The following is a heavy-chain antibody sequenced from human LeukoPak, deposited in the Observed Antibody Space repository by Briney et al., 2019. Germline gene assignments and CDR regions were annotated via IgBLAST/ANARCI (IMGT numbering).Heavy chain of an antibody. CDR2: ISGSGGST. V-gene: IGHV3-23*01. Sequence: QSGGSLRLSCAASGFTFSSYAMSWVRQAPGKGLEWVSAISGSGGSTYYADSVKGRFTISRDNSKNTLYLQMNSLRAEDTAVYYCAKDRIPSSSLDYWGQGTLVTVSS. J-gene: IGHJ4*02. CDR3: AKDRIPSSSLDY. CDR1: GFTFSSYA. D-gene: IGHD6-6*01.